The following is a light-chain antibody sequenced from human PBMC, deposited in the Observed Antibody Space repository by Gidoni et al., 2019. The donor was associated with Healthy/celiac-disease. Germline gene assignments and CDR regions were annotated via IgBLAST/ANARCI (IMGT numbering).Light chain of an antibody. CDR3: QLRSFT. J-gene: IGKJ3*01. V-gene: IGKV3-11*01. CDR1: QSVSSY. Sequence: EIVLTQSPATLSLSPGERATLSCRASQSVSSYLAWYQQKPGQAPRLLIYDASNRATGIPARFSGSGSGTDFTLTISSLEPEDFAVYYCQLRSFTFGPXTKVDIK. CDR2: DAS.